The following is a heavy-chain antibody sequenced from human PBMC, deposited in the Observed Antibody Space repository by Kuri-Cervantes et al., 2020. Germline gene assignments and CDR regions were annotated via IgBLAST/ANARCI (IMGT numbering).Heavy chain of an antibody. CDR1: GFTFSSYA. Sequence: GESLKISCAASGFTFSSYAMSWVRQAPGKGLEWVSAISGSGGSTYYADSVKGRFTISRDNSKNTLYLQMNSLRAEDTAVYYCAREGGGFFIHWGQGTLVTVSS. CDR2: ISGSGGST. D-gene: IGHD3-16*01. J-gene: IGHJ4*02. CDR3: AREGGGFFIH. V-gene: IGHV3-23*01.